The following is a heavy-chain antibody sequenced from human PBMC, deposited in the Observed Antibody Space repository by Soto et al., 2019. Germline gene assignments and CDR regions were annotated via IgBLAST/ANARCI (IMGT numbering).Heavy chain of an antibody. CDR2: INHSGST. V-gene: IGHV4-34*01. CDR1: GGYFIGYY. D-gene: IGHD3-10*01. CDR3: ARGLKTMVRGVTKYLHYYFSYSAF. Sequence: PSVTMSLTCTVYGGYFIGYYWSWIRQTPGKGLEWIGEINHSGSTNYNPSLKSRVTISVDTSKNQFSLKLSSVTAADTAVYYCARGLKTMVRGVTKYLHYYFSYSAFWGNGTTVTVSS. J-gene: IGHJ6*03.